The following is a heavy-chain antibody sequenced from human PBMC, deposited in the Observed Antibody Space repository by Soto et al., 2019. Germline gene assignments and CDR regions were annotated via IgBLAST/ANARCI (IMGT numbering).Heavy chain of an antibody. D-gene: IGHD6-19*01. V-gene: IGHV4-59*01. CDR1: GGSISSYY. CDR3: ARVDQWLKYFDY. J-gene: IGHJ4*02. Sequence: NPSETLSLTCTVSGGSISSYYWSWIRQPPGKGLEWIGYIYYSGSTNYNPSLKSRVTISVDTSKNQFSLKLSSVTAADTAVYYCARVDQWLKYFDYWGQGTLVTVSS. CDR2: IYYSGST.